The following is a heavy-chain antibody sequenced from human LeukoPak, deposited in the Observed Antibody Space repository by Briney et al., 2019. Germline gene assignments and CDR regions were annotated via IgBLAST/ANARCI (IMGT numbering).Heavy chain of an antibody. CDR1: GGSFSGYY. CDR3: AIVPYSSSVHWFHP. Sequence: KPPESLSLTCVVYGGSFSGYYWSWVRQPPGKGLEWIGEINPSGSPNYNPSLKSRVTLSVETSKNQFSLKLSSVTPAEPAVYYFAIVPYSSSVHWFHPGRQETLVTVSS. J-gene: IGHJ5*02. D-gene: IGHD6-6*01. CDR2: INPSGSP. V-gene: IGHV4-34*01.